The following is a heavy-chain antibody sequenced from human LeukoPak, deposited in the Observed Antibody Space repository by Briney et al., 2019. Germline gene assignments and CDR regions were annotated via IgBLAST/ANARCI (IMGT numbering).Heavy chain of an antibody. CDR1: GGSISSGGYY. Sequence: PSETLSLTCTVSGGSISSGGYYWSWIRQHPGKGLEWIGSIYYSGSTYYNPSLKSRVTISVDTSKNQFSLKLSSVTAADTAVYYCASYCSSTSCGDAFDIWGQGTMVTVSS. D-gene: IGHD2-2*01. CDR3: ASYCSSTSCGDAFDI. V-gene: IGHV4-39*01. J-gene: IGHJ3*02. CDR2: IYYSGST.